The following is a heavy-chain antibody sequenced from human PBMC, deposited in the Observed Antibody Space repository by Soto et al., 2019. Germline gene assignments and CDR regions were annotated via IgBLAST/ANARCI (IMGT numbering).Heavy chain of an antibody. J-gene: IGHJ4*02. V-gene: IGHV3-30*03. D-gene: IGHD3-16*01. CDR1: GFTFSSYG. Sequence: QVQLVESGGGVVQPGRSLRLSCAASGFTFSSYGMHWVRQAPGKGLEWVALISNDGSNKYYVDSVKGRFTISRDNSKNTLYLQMNSLRAEDTAVYYCEGGHYFSDYWGQGTLITVSS. CDR3: EGGHYFSDY. CDR2: ISNDGSNK.